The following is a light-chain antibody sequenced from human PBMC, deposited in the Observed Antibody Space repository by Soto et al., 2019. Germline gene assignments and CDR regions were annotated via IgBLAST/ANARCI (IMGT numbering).Light chain of an antibody. Sequence: QSVLTQPASVSGSPGQTITIACTGTSSDVGGYKYVSWYQQHPGKAPKLMIYEVSNRPSGVANRFSGCKSGNTATLTISGLQAEDEADYYCSSYSSSSTLVFGTGTKVTVL. CDR3: SSYSSSSTLV. V-gene: IGLV2-14*01. CDR1: SSDVGGYKY. CDR2: EVS. J-gene: IGLJ1*01.